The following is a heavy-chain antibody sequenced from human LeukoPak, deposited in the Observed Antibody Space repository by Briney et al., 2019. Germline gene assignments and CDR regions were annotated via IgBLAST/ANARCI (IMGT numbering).Heavy chain of an antibody. CDR2: IYYSGNT. V-gene: IGHV4-31*03. Sequence: RASQTLSLTCTVSGGSISSGAYYWSWIRQHPGKGLEWIGYIYYSGNTYYNPSLRSRVTISVDTSKNQFSLKLTSVTAADTAVYYCARATRGMATIKISNYLNSWGQGTLVTVSS. J-gene: IGHJ4*02. CDR1: GGSISSGAYY. CDR3: ARATRGMATIKISNYLNS. D-gene: IGHD5-24*01.